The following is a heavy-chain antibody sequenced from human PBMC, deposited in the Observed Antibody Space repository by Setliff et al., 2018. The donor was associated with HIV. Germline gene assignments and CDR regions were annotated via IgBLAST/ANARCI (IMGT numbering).Heavy chain of an antibody. J-gene: IGHJ5*02. Sequence: SETLSLTCTVSGGSISTGSYYWSWIRQPAGKGLEWIGRIYISGSTNYNSSLKSRLTISVDTSKNHVSLRLSSVTAADTGVYYCAREIQASLDPPYGYNYFDPWGQGILVTVSS. D-gene: IGHD3-9*01. V-gene: IGHV4-61*02. CDR2: IYISGST. CDR3: AREIQASLDPPYGYNYFDP. CDR1: GGSISTGSYY.